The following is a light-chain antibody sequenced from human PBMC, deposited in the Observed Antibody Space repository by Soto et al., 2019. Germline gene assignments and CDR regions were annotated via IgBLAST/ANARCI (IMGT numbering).Light chain of an antibody. CDR1: QNINNY. CDR2: AAS. V-gene: IGKV1-39*01. J-gene: IGKJ1*01. CDR3: QQSYSSPRT. Sequence: DIQMTQSPSSLSASVGDRVTITCRASQNINNYLNWYQQKPGKAPRLMIYAASTLQRGVPSRFSGSGSGTDFTLTISSLQPEDFATFYCQQSYSSPRTFGQGTKVEFK.